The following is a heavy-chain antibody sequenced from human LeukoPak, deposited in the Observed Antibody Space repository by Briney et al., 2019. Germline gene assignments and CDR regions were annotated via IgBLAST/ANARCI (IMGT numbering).Heavy chain of an antibody. D-gene: IGHD6-6*01. CDR3: ARLFSSSSGRAFDI. CDR2: IYYSGSI. J-gene: IGHJ3*02. Sequence: PSEPLSLTCTVSGGSISSSSYYWGWIRQPPGKGLEWIGSIYYSGSIYDNPSLKSRVTISVDTSKNQFSLRLNSVTAADTAVYYCARLFSSSSGRAFDIWGQGTIVTVFS. CDR1: GGSISSSSYY. V-gene: IGHV4-39*07.